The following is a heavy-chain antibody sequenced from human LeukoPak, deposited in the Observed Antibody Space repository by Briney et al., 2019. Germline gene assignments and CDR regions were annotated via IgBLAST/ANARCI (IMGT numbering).Heavy chain of an antibody. CDR2: INPSGGST. D-gene: IGHD1-7*01. V-gene: IGHV1-46*01. CDR1: GYTFTSYY. J-gene: IGHJ4*02. CDR3: ARDAPKYNWNYRSLDY. Sequence: ASVKVSCKASGYTFTSYYMHWVRQAPGQGLEWMGIINPSGGSTSYAQKFQGRVTMTRDTSTSTVYMELSSLRSEDTAVYYCARDAPKYNWNYRSLDYWGQGTLVTVSS.